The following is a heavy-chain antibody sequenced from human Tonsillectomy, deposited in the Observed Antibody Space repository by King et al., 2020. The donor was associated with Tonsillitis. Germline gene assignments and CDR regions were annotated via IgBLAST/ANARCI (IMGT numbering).Heavy chain of an antibody. V-gene: IGHV3-9*01. J-gene: IGHJ5*02. Sequence: VQLVESGGGLGQPGRSLRLSCAASGFNFVDYAMHWVRQAPGKGLDRVSGMIWNSGSIVYADSVKGRFTISRDNTKNSLYLQMSSLRADDTALYYCAKADQYSSAWRPLDLWGQGTLVTVSS. CDR2: MIWNSGSI. CDR1: GFNFVDYA. D-gene: IGHD6-19*01. CDR3: AKADQYSSAWRPLDL.